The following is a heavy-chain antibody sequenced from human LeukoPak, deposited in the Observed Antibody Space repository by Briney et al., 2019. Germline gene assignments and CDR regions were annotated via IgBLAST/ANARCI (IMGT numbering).Heavy chain of an antibody. Sequence: GGSLRLSCAASGFTFSSYTMSWVRQAPGKGLEWVSAISGNGGSTYYADSVKGRFTISRDNSKNTLYLQMNNLRAEDTAVYYCAKCPMAYYYYMDVWGKGTTVTVPS. D-gene: IGHD3-10*01. J-gene: IGHJ6*03. CDR1: GFTFSSYT. CDR2: ISGNGGST. V-gene: IGHV3-23*01. CDR3: AKCPMAYYYYMDV.